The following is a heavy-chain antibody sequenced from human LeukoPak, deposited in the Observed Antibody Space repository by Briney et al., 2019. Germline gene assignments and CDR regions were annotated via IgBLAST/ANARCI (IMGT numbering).Heavy chain of an antibody. J-gene: IGHJ5*02. CDR3: AREPDQYYYDSSGYFSYNWFDP. CDR2: IYTSGST. D-gene: IGHD3-22*01. CDR1: GGSISSGSYY. V-gene: IGHV4-61*02. Sequence: PSQTLSLTCTVSGGSISSGSYYWSWIRQPAGKGLEWIGRIYTSGSTNYNPSLKSRVTLSVDTSKNQFSLKLSSVTAADTAVYYCAREPDQYYYDSSGYFSYNWFDPWGQGTLVTVSS.